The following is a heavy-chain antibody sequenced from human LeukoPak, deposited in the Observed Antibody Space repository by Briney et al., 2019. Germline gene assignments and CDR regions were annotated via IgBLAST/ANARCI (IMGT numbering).Heavy chain of an antibody. V-gene: IGHV4-4*08. Sequence: SETLSLTCTVSGGSISSYYWSWIRQPPGKGLEWIGRIYISGSTSYNPSLKSRVTISVDTSKNQFSLKLSSVTAADTAVYYCARVYIASPGQFDPWGQGTLVTVSS. J-gene: IGHJ5*02. CDR3: ARVYIASPGQFDP. CDR1: GGSISSYY. D-gene: IGHD6-13*01. CDR2: IYISGST.